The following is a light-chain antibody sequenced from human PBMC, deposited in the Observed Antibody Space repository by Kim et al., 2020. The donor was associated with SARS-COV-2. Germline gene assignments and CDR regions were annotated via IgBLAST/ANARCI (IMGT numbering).Light chain of an antibody. J-gene: IGKJ1*01. Sequence: ENVLTQSPGTLSLSPGERATLSCRASQTVRDNYLAWYQHKPGQAPRLIIYEASNRASDIPDRFSGRGSGTDFTLIINRLEPEDFAVYFCQQYGSSPTFGQGTKVDIK. CDR1: QTVRDNY. CDR3: QQYGSSPT. CDR2: EAS. V-gene: IGKV3-20*01.